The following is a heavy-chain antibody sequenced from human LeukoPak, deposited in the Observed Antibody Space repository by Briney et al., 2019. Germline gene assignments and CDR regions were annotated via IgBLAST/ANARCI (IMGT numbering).Heavy chain of an antibody. CDR3: ARSYYDSSGYRFDP. D-gene: IGHD3-22*01. V-gene: IGHV4-4*07. J-gene: IGHJ5*02. Sequence: SSETLSLTCTVSGGSISSYYWSWIRQPAGKGLEWIGRIYTSGSTNYNPSLESRVTMSVDTSKNQFSLKLSSVTAADTAVYYCARSYYDSSGYRFDPWGQGTLVTVSS. CDR2: IYTSGST. CDR1: GGSISSYY.